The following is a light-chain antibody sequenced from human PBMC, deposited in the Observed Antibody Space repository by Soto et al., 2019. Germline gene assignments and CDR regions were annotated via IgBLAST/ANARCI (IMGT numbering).Light chain of an antibody. CDR3: QHYGSLVLT. Sequence: EIVLTQSPGTLSLSPGERATLSCRASQSVSSTYLAWYQQKPGQAPRLLIYGASSRATGIPDRFSGSGSGKHFTLTISRLEPEDFAVYYCQHYGSLVLTFGGGTKVEIK. V-gene: IGKV3-20*01. CDR1: QSVSSTY. CDR2: GAS. J-gene: IGKJ4*01.